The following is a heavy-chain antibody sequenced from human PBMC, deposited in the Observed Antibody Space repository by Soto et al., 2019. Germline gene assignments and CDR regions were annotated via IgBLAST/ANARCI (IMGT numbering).Heavy chain of an antibody. J-gene: IGHJ4*02. CDR2: ITSSSSTI. CDR1: GFIFSTYS. V-gene: IGHV3-48*02. CDR3: TRDRLRFGPGPPDS. Sequence: GGSLRLSCAASGFIFSTYSMNWVRQAPGKGLEWLAHITSSSSTIYYADSVKGRFSISRDNVKNSLFLQMSSLKDEDTAVYYCTRDRLRFGPGPPDSWGQGGLVTVSS. D-gene: IGHD3-10*01.